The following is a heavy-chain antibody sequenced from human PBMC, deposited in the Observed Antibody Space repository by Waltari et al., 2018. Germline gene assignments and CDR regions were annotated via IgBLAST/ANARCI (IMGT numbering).Heavy chain of an antibody. J-gene: IGHJ4*02. D-gene: IGHD1-26*01. Sequence: QVQLQESGPGLVKPSETLSLTCTVSGVSISSLYWSWIRQPPGKGLGWIGDIYSSGSPYSNPSLQSRVTISVDTSKSHVSLTLTSVTAADTAVYYCARVRYSGNYYYFDSWGRGTLVTVSS. CDR3: ARVRYSGNYYYFDS. CDR1: GVSISSLY. V-gene: IGHV4-59*01. CDR2: IYSSGSP.